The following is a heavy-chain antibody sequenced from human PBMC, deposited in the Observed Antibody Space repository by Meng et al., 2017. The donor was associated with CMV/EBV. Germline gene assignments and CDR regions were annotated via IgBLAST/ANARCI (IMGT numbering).Heavy chain of an antibody. D-gene: IGHD2-15*01. V-gene: IGHV4-4*07. Sequence: QVQRQSRCPGPVKPSTNLSLRCTVSVGHITCSYWSWILQPDRKGLEWIGRISPSVSTNYNPSRKSRVTMSVDTSKNQYSLKLSSVTAADPAVYYCARSMVVAGDWFDPWGQGTLVTVSS. CDR2: ISPSVST. CDR1: VGHITCSY. CDR3: ARSMVVAGDWFDP. J-gene: IGHJ5*02.